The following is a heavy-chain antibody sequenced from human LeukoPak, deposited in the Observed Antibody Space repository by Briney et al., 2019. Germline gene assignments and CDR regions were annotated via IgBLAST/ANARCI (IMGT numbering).Heavy chain of an antibody. J-gene: IGHJ3*02. Sequence: PSETLSLTCAVSGGSISSGGYSWSWIRQPPGKGLEWIGYIYHSGSTYYNPSLKSRVTISVDRSKNQFSLKLSSVTAADTAVYYCARGKLLWFGESQAFGIWGQGTMVTVSS. V-gene: IGHV4-30-2*01. CDR1: GGSISSGGYS. CDR3: ARGKLLWFGESQAFGI. CDR2: IYHSGST. D-gene: IGHD3-10*01.